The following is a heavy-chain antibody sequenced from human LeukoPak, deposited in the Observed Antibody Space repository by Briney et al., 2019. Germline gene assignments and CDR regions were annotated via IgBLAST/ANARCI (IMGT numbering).Heavy chain of an antibody. CDR3: ARDPYSGGYGDDYYYYMDV. CDR2: IDSNSNFM. J-gene: IGHJ6*03. D-gene: IGHD1-26*01. V-gene: IGHV3-21*01. CDR1: GFTFGLYS. Sequence: GGSLRLSCAASGFTFGLYSMTWVRQAPGKGLEWVSLIDSNSNFMNYADSVKGRFTISRDNAKKSLYLHMGSLRAEDTAVYYCARDPYSGGYGDDYYYYMDVWGKGTTVTISS.